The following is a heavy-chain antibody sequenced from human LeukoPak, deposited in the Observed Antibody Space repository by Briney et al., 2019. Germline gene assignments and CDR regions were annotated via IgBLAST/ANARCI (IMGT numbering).Heavy chain of an antibody. V-gene: IGHV4-59*01. CDR1: GGSISSYY. CDR3: ARARYVNSFYAFDI. J-gene: IGHJ3*02. CDR2: LSKSGNT. Sequence: SETLSLTCTVSGGSISSYYWSWIRLPPGKGLEWIGYLSKSGNTNYSPSLKSRVTIFGGTSKNQFFLKLSSVTAADTAMYYCARARYVNSFYAFDIWGQGTLVTVPS. D-gene: IGHD3-9*01.